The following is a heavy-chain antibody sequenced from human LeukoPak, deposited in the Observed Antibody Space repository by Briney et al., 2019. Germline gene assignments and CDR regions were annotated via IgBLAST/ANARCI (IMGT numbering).Heavy chain of an antibody. V-gene: IGHV1-2*02. CDR2: IIPNTGDT. J-gene: IGHJ5*02. D-gene: IGHD6-13*01. Sequence: ASVRVSCKASGYTFTGYYIHWVRQAPGQGLEWMGWIIPNTGDTNYAQKFQGRVTMTRDTSISTAYMELTNLASDDTAVYFCARSLIIPTAVTNWLDPWGPGTLVTVSS. CDR1: GYTFTGYY. CDR3: ARSLIIPTAVTNWLDP.